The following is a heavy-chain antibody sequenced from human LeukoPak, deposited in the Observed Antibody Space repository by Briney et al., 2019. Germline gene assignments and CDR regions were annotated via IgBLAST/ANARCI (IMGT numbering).Heavy chain of an antibody. D-gene: IGHD4-23*01. CDR3: YGANAEH. CDR2: ISSSGGYI. J-gene: IGHJ1*01. Sequence: GGSLRLSCVASGSTFSTYNMNWVRQAPGKGLEWVSFISSSGGYISYADSVKGRFTISRDNAKNSLYLQMNSLRAEDTAVYYCYGANAEHWGQGTLVTVSS. CDR1: GSTFSTYN. V-gene: IGHV3-21*01.